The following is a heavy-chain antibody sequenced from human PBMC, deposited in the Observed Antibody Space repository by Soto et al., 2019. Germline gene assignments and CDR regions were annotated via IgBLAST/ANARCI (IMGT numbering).Heavy chain of an antibody. V-gene: IGHV4-31*03. CDR1: GGSISSGGYY. Sequence: PSETLSLTCTVSGGSISSGGYYWSWIRQHPGKGLEWIGYIYYNGSTYYNPSLKSRVTISVDTSKNQFSLKLSSVTAADTAVYYCARAAGDYYDSSGYYLNWFDPWGQGTLVTVSS. CDR2: IYYNGST. J-gene: IGHJ5*02. D-gene: IGHD3-22*01. CDR3: ARAAGDYYDSSGYYLNWFDP.